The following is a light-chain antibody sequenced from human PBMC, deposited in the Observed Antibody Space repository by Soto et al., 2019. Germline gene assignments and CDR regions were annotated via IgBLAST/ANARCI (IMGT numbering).Light chain of an antibody. CDR1: QSVTGSF. CDR2: GAS. J-gene: IGKJ1*01. CDR3: QQYISSPLT. V-gene: IGKV3-20*01. Sequence: IVLTQSPGTLSLSPGERAILSCWASQSVTGSFLASHQQTPGQAPRLLIYGASSRATGFPDSVSGSGSGTDFTLTISRLEPEDFAVYYCQQYISSPLTFGQGTKVDIK.